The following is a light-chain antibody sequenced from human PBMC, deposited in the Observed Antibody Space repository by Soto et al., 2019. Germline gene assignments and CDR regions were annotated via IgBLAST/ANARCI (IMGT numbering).Light chain of an antibody. Sequence: EIVLTQSPATLSLSPGERATLSCRASQSVSSSLAWYQQKPGQAPRLLIYDASNRATGIPARFSGSGSGTDFTLTISSLEPEDFAVYYGQQRNNWHPEWPLGRGPKVDIK. CDR1: QSVSSS. CDR2: DAS. CDR3: QQRNNWHPEWP. V-gene: IGKV3-11*01. J-gene: IGKJ1*01.